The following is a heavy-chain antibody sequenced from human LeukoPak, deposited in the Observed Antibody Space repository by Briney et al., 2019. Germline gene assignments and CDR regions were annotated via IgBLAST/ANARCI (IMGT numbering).Heavy chain of an antibody. CDR3: AREVYGSFDY. D-gene: IGHD2/OR15-2a*01. CDR1: GYSFTTYG. J-gene: IGHJ4*02. Sequence: GASVKVSCKASGYSFTTYGISWVRQAPGQGLEWMEWISVYNGNTKDVQKFQDRVTMTIDTSTSAAYLELRSLRSDDTAVYYCAREVYGSFDYWAQGTLVTVSS. CDR2: ISVYNGNT. V-gene: IGHV1-18*04.